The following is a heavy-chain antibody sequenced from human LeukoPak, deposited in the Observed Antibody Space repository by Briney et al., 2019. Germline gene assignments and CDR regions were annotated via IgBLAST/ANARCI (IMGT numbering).Heavy chain of an antibody. Sequence: SETLSLTCSVSGYSISSGYYWGCLRQPPGKGVEWIGSIYHSGSTYYNPSLKGRVTISVDTSKNQFSLKLNSVTAADTAVYYCARSHSVWTSFDYWGQGTLVTVSS. CDR2: IYHSGST. J-gene: IGHJ4*02. CDR1: GYSISSGYY. V-gene: IGHV4-38-2*01. CDR3: ARSHSVWTSFDY. D-gene: IGHD3/OR15-3a*01.